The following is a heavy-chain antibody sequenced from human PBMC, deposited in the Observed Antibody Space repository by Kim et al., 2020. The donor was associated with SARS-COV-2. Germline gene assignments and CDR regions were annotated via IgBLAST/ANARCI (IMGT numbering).Heavy chain of an antibody. CDR3: ARGGYFYYIMDV. CDR1: GGSISSGDHY. J-gene: IGHJ6*02. CDR2: IYYTGNT. Sequence: SETLSLTCTLSGGSISSGDHYWTWIRQPPGKGLEWIGHIYYTGNTFYNTSLNSRITLSIDTSKNQFSLKLTSVTAADTAVYYCARGGYFYYIMDVWGQGTTVTVSS. V-gene: IGHV4-30-4*01.